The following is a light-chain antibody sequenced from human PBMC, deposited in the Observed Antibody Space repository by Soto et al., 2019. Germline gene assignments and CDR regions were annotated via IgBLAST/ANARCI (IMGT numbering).Light chain of an antibody. J-gene: IGKJ4*01. Sequence: DIQMTQSPSTLSASVGDRVTITCRASQSISSWLAWYQQKPGKAPKLLIYKASSLESGVPSRFSGSGSGREFTLYISSLQPDDFADFFFRQYTSYPAFGGGTKVEIQ. CDR1: QSISSW. V-gene: IGKV1-5*03. CDR3: RQYTSYPA. CDR2: KAS.